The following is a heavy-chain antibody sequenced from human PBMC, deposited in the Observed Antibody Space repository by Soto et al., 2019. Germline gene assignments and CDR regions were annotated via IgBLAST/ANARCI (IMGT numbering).Heavy chain of an antibody. CDR3: ARADYYGSGSYVGYYYGMDV. CDR1: GGTFSSYA. Sequence: SVKVSCKASGGTFSSYAISWVRQAPGQGLEWMGGIIPIFGTANYAQKFQGRVTITADESTSTAYMELNTLRSEDTAVYYCARADYYGSGSYVGYYYGMDVWGQGTTVTVSS. CDR2: IIPIFGTA. D-gene: IGHD3-10*01. V-gene: IGHV1-69*13. J-gene: IGHJ6*02.